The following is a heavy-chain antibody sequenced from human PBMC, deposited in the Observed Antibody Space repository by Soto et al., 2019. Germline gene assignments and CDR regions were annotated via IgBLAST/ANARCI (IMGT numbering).Heavy chain of an antibody. J-gene: IGHJ4*02. Sequence: GGALTLISAASVYTFSSYAMSWVRQAPGKGLEWVSAISGSGGSTYYADSVKGRFTISRDNSKNTLYLQMNSLRAEDTAVYYCAKSLVGGALAIDIFDYWGEGT. V-gene: IGHV3-23*01. CDR2: ISGSGGST. CDR1: VYTFSSYA. D-gene: IGHD3-16*01. CDR3: AKSLVGGALAIDIFDY.